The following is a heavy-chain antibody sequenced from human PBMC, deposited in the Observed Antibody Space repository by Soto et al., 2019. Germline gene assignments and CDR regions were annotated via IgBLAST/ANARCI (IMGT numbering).Heavy chain of an antibody. CDR3: ARLTTGTTSYGMDV. Sequence: GESLKISCQGSGYHFTNYWIGWVRQMPGKGLEYMGIIYPGDSDTRYSPSFQGQVTVSADKSINTAYLQWSSLKASDTAMYYCARLTTGTTSYGMDVWGQGTTVTVSS. J-gene: IGHJ6*02. D-gene: IGHD1-7*01. V-gene: IGHV5-51*01. CDR2: IYPGDSDT. CDR1: GYHFTNYW.